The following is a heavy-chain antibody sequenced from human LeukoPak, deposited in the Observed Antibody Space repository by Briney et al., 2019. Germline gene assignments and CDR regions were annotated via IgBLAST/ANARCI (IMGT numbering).Heavy chain of an antibody. CDR1: GGSVSSGSYY. V-gene: IGHV4-61*01. CDR3: ARDGGYYYYWFDP. J-gene: IGHJ5*02. CDR2: IYYSGST. D-gene: IGHD3-22*01. Sequence: SETLSLTCTVSGGSVSSGSYYWSWIRQPPGKGLEWIGYIYYSGSTNYNPSLKSRVTISVDTSKNQFSLKLSSVTAADTAVYYCARDGGYYYYWFDPWGQRTLVTVSS.